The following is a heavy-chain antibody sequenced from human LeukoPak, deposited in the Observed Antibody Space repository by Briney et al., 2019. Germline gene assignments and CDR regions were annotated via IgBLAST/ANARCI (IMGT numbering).Heavy chain of an antibody. CDR2: ISYDGSNK. D-gene: IGHD4-11*01. Sequence: PGGSLRLSCAASGFPFSSYAMHWVRQAPGKGLEWVAVISYDGSNKYYADSVKGRFTISRDNSKNTLYLQMNSLRAEDTAVYYCAKVSWTVTTYGVFDYWGQGTLVTVSS. CDR1: GFPFSSYA. CDR3: AKVSWTVTTYGVFDY. J-gene: IGHJ4*02. V-gene: IGHV3-30*04.